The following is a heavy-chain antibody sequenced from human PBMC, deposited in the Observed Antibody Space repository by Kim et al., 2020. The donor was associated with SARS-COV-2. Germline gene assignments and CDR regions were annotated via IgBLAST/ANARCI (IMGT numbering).Heavy chain of an antibody. D-gene: IGHD4-17*01. CDR1: GGSISSGGHY. V-gene: IGHV4-31*03. J-gene: IGHJ4*02. Sequence: SETLSLTCTVSGGSISSGGHYWSWIRQHPGNGLEWIGYIYYTGTTYYNPSLKSRVTISVDTSKNQFSLELSSVTAADTAVYFCARGDYGGTDYFDYWGQG. CDR2: IYYTGTT. CDR3: ARGDYGGTDYFDY.